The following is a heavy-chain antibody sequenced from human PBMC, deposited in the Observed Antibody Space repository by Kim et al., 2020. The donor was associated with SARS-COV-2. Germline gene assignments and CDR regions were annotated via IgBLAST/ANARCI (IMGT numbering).Heavy chain of an antibody. J-gene: IGHJ5*02. Sequence: SETLSLTCTVSGGSISSSSYYWGWIRQPPGKGLEWIGSIYYSGSTYYNPSLKSRVTISVDTSKNQFSLKLSSVTAADTAVYYCASAIGYCTNGVCYRDPIDPWGQGTLVTVSS. D-gene: IGHD2-8*01. CDR2: IYYSGST. CDR3: ASAIGYCTNGVCYRDPIDP. V-gene: IGHV4-39*07. CDR1: GGSISSSSYY.